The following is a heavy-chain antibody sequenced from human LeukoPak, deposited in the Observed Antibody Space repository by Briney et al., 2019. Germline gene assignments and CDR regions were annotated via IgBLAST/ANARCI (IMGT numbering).Heavy chain of an antibody. J-gene: IGHJ4*02. Sequence: GGSLRLSCSASGFTFSSYAIHWVRQAPGKGLEYVSAISSNGGSTYYADSVKGRFTISRDNSKNTLYLQMSSLRAEDTAVYYCLGAIYDSSGYYEYWGQGTLVTVSS. CDR2: ISSNGGST. V-gene: IGHV3-64D*06. CDR3: LGAIYDSSGYYEY. CDR1: GFTFSSYA. D-gene: IGHD3-22*01.